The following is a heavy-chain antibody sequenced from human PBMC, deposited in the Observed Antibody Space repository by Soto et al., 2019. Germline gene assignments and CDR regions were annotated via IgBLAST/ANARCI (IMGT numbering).Heavy chain of an antibody. CDR2: ISGSGGST. Sequence: AGGSLRLSCAASGFTFSSYAMSWVRQAPGKGLEWVSAISGSGGSTYYADSVKGRFTISRDNSKNTLYLQMNSLRAEDTAVYYCAKVRSYSSSSAGFDYWGQGTLVTVSS. CDR3: AKVRSYSSSSAGFDY. D-gene: IGHD6-6*01. V-gene: IGHV3-23*01. CDR1: GFTFSSYA. J-gene: IGHJ4*02.